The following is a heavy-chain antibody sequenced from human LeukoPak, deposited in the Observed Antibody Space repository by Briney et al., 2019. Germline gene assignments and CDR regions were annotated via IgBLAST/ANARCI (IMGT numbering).Heavy chain of an antibody. J-gene: IGHJ2*01. CDR3: ARDGGWYFDL. V-gene: IGHV4-59*11. Sequence: SETLSLTCTVSGGSISSHYWSWIRQPPGKGLEWIGYISYSGSTNYNPSLKSRVTISVDTSKNQFSLKLSSVTAADTAVHYCARDGGWYFDLWGRGTLVTVSS. CDR2: ISYSGST. CDR1: GGSISSHY.